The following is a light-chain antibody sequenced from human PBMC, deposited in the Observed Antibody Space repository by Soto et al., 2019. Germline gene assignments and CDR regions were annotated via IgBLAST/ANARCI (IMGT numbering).Light chain of an antibody. CDR2: EVR. J-gene: IGLJ2*01. Sequence: QSVLTQPPSASGSPGQSVTITCSGTSSDVGEENYVSWYQQHPGKVPKLILYEVRKRPSGVPDRFSGSRSGNTASLTVSGLQAEDEADYYCSSFAGSPVVFGGGTKLTVL. CDR3: SSFAGSPVV. V-gene: IGLV2-8*01. CDR1: SSDVGEENY.